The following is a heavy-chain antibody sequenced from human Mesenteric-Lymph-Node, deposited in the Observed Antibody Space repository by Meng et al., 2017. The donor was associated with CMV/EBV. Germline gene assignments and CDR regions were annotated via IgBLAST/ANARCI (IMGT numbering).Heavy chain of an antibody. CDR2: IKSKTDGGTT. V-gene: IGHV3-15*01. CDR1: GFTFSNAW. Sequence: GESLKISCAASGFTFSNAWMSWVRQAPGKGLEWVGRIKSKTDGGTTDYAAPVKGRFTISRDDSKNTLYLQMNSLKTEDTAVYYCTTDPGGSFYYYYGMDVWGQGTTVTVSS. J-gene: IGHJ6*02. CDR3: TTDPGGSFYYYYGMDV. D-gene: IGHD1-26*01.